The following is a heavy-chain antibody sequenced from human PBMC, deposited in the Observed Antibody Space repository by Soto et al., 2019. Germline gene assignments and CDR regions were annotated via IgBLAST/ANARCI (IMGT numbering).Heavy chain of an antibody. CDR1: GFTFSNAW. D-gene: IGHD7-27*01. CDR2: SKSKTDGGTT. V-gene: IGHV3-15*01. CDR3: TTGGRSLSGDKDY. J-gene: IGHJ4*02. Sequence: GGSLRLSCAASGFTFSNAWMSWVRQDPGKGLEWVGRSKSKTDGGTTDYAAPVKGRFTISRDDSKNTLYLQMNSLTTEATAVYYCTTGGRSLSGDKDYWGQGTLVTVSS.